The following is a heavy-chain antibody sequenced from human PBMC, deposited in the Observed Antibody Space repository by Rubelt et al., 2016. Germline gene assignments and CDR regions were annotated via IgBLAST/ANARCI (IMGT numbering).Heavy chain of an antibody. D-gene: IGHD3-16*02. CDR1: GGSISSSSYY. CDR2: IYYSGGT. V-gene: IGHV4-39*01. Sequence: QLQLQESGPGLVKPSETLSLTCTVSGGSISSSSYYWGWIRQPPGKGLEWIGYIYYSGGTYYNPSLKSRVTISVDTAKNQFSLKLTSVTAADTAVYYCARQLGDYIWGTYRTIFDYWGQGTLVTVSS. J-gene: IGHJ4*02. CDR3: ARQLGDYIWGTYRTIFDY.